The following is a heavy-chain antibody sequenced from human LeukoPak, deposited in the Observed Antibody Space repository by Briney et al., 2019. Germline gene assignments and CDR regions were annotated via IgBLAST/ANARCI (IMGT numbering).Heavy chain of an antibody. D-gene: IGHD3-3*01. CDR2: IYYSGST. J-gene: IGHJ5*02. V-gene: IGHV4-30-4*08. CDR3: ATFTIFGVASQPKNWFDP. Sequence: SQTLSLTCTVSGGSISSGDYYWSWIRQPPGTGLEWIGYIYYSGSTYYNPSLKSRVTISVDTSKNQFSLKLSSVTAVDTAVYYCATFTIFGVASQPKNWFDPWGQGTLVTVSS. CDR1: GGSISSGDYY.